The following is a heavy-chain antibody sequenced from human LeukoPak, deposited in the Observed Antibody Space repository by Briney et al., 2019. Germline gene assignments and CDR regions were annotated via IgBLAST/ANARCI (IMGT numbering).Heavy chain of an antibody. CDR3: ARGFAPDFWSGYYIFDY. CDR2: INHSGST. J-gene: IGHJ4*02. CDR1: GGSFSGYY. V-gene: IGHV4-34*01. Sequence: SETLSLTCAVYGGSFSGYYWSWIRQPPGKGLEWIGEINHSGSTNYNPSLKSRVTISVDTSKIQFSLKLSSVTAADTAVYYCARGFAPDFWSGYYIFDYWGQGTLVTVSS. D-gene: IGHD3-3*01.